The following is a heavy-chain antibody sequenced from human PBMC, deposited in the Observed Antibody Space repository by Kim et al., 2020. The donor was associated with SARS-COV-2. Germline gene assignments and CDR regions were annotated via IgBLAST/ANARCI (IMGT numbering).Heavy chain of an antibody. D-gene: IGHD3-3*01. V-gene: IGHV3-64D*06. CDR3: VKHPWAHYDLWGGMDV. Sequence: GGALRLSCSASGFTFSTYAIYGVRQAPGKGLEYVSAISNHGGSTFYADSVEGRYTISRDNSKNTVFLQMSSLRPEDTAVYYCVKHPWAHYDLWGGMDVWG. CDR1: GFTFSTYA. CDR2: ISNHGGST. J-gene: IGHJ6*01.